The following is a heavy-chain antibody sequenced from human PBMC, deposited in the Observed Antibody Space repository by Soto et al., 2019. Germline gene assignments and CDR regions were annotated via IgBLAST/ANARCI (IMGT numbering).Heavy chain of an antibody. D-gene: IGHD3-9*01. Sequence: SVKVSCKASGGTFSSYAISWVRQAPGQGLEWMGGIIPIFGTANYAQKFQGRVTITADESTSTAYMELSSLRSEDTAVYYCAITLLSNILTGYYASWGQGTLVTVSS. V-gene: IGHV1-69*13. CDR1: GGTFSSYA. J-gene: IGHJ5*02. CDR2: IIPIFGTA. CDR3: AITLLSNILTGYYAS.